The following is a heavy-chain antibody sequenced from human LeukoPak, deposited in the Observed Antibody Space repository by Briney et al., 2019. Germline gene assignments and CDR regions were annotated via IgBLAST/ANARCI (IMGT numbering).Heavy chain of an antibody. V-gene: IGHV4-34*01. CDR1: GGSFSGYY. Sequence: PSETPSLTCAVYGGSFSGYYWSWIRQPPGKGLEWIGEINHSGSTNYNPSLKSRVTISVDTSKNQFSLKLSSVTAADTAVYYCARGRSGYDSNYYYYYMDVWGKGTTVTVSS. CDR3: ARGRSGYDSNYYYYYMDV. D-gene: IGHD5-12*01. J-gene: IGHJ6*03. CDR2: INHSGST.